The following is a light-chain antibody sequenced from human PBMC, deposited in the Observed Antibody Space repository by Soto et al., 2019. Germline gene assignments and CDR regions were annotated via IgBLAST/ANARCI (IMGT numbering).Light chain of an antibody. CDR3: SSYTSSSTWV. V-gene: IGLV2-14*01. CDR1: SSDVGGYNY. Sequence: QSALTQPASVSGSPGQSITISCIGTSSDVGGYNYVSWYQQHPGKAPKLMIYDVSNRPSGVSNRFSGSKSGNTASLTISGLQAEDEADYYCSSYTSSSTWVFGGGTKLTV. CDR2: DVS. J-gene: IGLJ2*01.